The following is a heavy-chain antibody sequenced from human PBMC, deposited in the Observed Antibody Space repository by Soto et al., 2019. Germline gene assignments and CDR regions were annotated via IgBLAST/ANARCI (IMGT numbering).Heavy chain of an antibody. Sequence: ASVKVSCKTSGYSFIDYGVGWVRQVPGQGLEWLGWISAYDGDTKFEEKVQDRVTMTTDTSTATAFMELRSLTSDDTAVYYCARAGRAFRTSHYYFFYMDVWGKGTTVTVS. J-gene: IGHJ6*03. CDR3: ARAGRAFRTSHYYFFYMDV. V-gene: IGHV1-18*01. D-gene: IGHD1-1*01. CDR2: ISAYDGDT. CDR1: GYSFIDYG.